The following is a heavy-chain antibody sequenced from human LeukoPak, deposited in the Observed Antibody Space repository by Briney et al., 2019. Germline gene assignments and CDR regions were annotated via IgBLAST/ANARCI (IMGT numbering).Heavy chain of an antibody. V-gene: IGHV1-69*05. CDR3: AAGGHSGYDSYYFDY. J-gene: IGHJ4*02. CDR2: IIPIFGTA. Sequence: GASVKVSCKASGGTFSSYAISWVRQAPGQGLEWMGWIIPIFGTANYAQKFQGRVTITTDESTSTAYMELSSLRSEDTAVYYCAAGGHSGYDSYYFDYWGQGTLVTVSS. D-gene: IGHD5-12*01. CDR1: GGTFSSYA.